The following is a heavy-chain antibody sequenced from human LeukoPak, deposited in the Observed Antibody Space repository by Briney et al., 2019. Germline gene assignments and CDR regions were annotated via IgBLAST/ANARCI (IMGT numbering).Heavy chain of an antibody. D-gene: IGHD3-22*01. J-gene: IGHJ4*02. CDR1: GGSISSYY. V-gene: IGHV4-4*07. CDR2: IYTSGST. CDR3: ARSRGDYYDSSGYYDTTWHFDY. Sequence: RPSETLSLTCTVSGGSISSYYWSWIRQPAGKGLEWIGRIYTSGSTNYNPSLKSRVTMSVDTSKNQFSLKLSSVTAADTAVYYCARSRGDYYDSSGYYDTTWHFDYWGQGTLVTVSS.